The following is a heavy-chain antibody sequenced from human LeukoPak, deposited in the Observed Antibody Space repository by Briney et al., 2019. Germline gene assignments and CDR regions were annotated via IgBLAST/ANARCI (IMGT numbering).Heavy chain of an antibody. CDR1: GGSISSGGYY. Sequence: SETLSLTCTVSGGSISSGGYYWSWIRQHPGKGLEWIGYIYYSGSTYYNPSLKSRVTISVDTSKNQFSLKLSSVTAADTAVYYRARGSRWLQSPGYWGRGTLVTVSS. J-gene: IGHJ4*02. CDR2: IYYSGST. V-gene: IGHV4-31*03. D-gene: IGHD5-12*01. CDR3: ARGSRWLQSPGY.